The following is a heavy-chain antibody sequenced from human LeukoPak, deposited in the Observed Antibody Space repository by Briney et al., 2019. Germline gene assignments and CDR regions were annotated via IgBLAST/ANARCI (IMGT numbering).Heavy chain of an antibody. CDR2: ISGSGGST. CDR3: AKDMRFDWTPYYFDY. Sequence: GGSLRLSCAASGFTFSSYAMSWVRQAPGKGLERVSAISGSGGSTYYADSVKGRFTISRDNSKNTLYLQMNSLRAEDTAVYYCAKDMRFDWTPYYFDYWGQGTLVTVSS. J-gene: IGHJ4*02. CDR1: GFTFSSYA. D-gene: IGHD3-9*01. V-gene: IGHV3-23*01.